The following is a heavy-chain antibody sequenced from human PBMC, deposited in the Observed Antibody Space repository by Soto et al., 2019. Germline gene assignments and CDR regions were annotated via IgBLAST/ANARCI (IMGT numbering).Heavy chain of an antibody. D-gene: IGHD6-6*01. J-gene: IGHJ6*02. CDR2: IIPIFGTA. CDR3: ARDRDSSSYYYYYGMDV. Sequence: QVQLVQSGAEVKKPGSSVKVSCKASGGTFSSYAISWVRQAPGQGLEWMGGIIPIFGTANYAQKFQGRVTSTADESTSTAYMELSSLRSEDTAVYYCARDRDSSSYYYYYGMDVWGQGTTVTVSS. CDR1: GGTFSSYA. V-gene: IGHV1-69*01.